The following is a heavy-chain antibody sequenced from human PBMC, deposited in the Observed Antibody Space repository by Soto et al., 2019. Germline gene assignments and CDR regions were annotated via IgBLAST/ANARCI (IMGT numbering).Heavy chain of an antibody. CDR1: GGSISSYY. D-gene: IGHD7-27*01. J-gene: IGHJ4*02. Sequence: QLQLQESGPGLVKPSETLSLTCTVSGGSISSYYWGWIRRPPGKGLEWIGSIYYSGSTYYNPSLKSRVTISVDTSKNQFSLTLSSVTAADTAVYYCARRWGYSFDCWGQGTLVTVSS. CDR2: IYYSGST. CDR3: ARRWGYSFDC. V-gene: IGHV4-39*01.